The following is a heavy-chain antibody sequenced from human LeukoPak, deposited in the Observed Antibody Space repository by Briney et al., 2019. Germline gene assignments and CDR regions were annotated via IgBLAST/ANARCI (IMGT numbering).Heavy chain of an antibody. V-gene: IGHV1-2*02. J-gene: IGHJ6*03. D-gene: IGHD4-23*01. CDR3: ARIPVGGGVYMDV. Sequence: ASVKVSCKASEYTFTGYYMHWVRQAPGQGLEWMGWINPKNGGTKYAQKFQGRVTMTRDTSITTIYMELSSLRSDDTAMYYFARIPVGGGVYMDVWGKGTTVTVSS. CDR1: EYTFTGYY. CDR2: INPKNGGT.